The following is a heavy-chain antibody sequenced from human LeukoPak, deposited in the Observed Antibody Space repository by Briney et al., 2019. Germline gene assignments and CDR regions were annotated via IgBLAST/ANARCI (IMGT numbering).Heavy chain of an antibody. V-gene: IGHV3-15*01. CDR1: AFTFSNAL. D-gene: IGHD1-26*01. J-gene: IGHJ3*01. CDR2: IKSKPDGGTT. CDR3: TTWDGVD. Sequence: GGSLRLSCAASAFTFSNALMTWVRQAPGKGLEWLGHIKSKPDGGTTDCAAPFKGRFTISRDDSKNTLYLQMNSLKTEDTAVYYCTTWDGVDWGQGIMVTVSS.